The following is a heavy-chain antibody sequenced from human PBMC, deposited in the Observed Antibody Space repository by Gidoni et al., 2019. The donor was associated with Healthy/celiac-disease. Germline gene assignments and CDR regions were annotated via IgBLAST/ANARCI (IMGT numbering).Heavy chain of an antibody. CDR3: ARDLKVTTLGYYFDY. V-gene: IGHV1-69*06. CDR2: IIPIFGTA. Sequence: QVQLVQSGAEVKKPGSSVKVSCKASGGTFSRYAISWVRQAPGQGLEWMGGIIPIFGTANYAQKVQGRVTITADKSTSTAYMELSSLGSEDTAVYYCARDLKVTTLGYYFDYWGQGTLVTVSS. CDR1: GGTFSRYA. J-gene: IGHJ4*02. D-gene: IGHD4-17*01.